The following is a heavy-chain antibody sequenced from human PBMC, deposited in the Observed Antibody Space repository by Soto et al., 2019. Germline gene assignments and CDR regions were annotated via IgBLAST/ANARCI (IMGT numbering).Heavy chain of an antibody. CDR3: ARVSGVGLNAFAI. CDR1: GGSISSGGYY. Sequence: SETLSLTCTVSGGSISSGGYYWSWIRQHPGKGLEWIGYIYYSGSTYYNPSLKIRVTISVDTSKNQFSLKLSSVTAADTAVYYCARVSGVGLNAFAIWGQGTMVTVSS. D-gene: IGHD3-10*01. V-gene: IGHV4-31*03. J-gene: IGHJ3*02. CDR2: IYYSGST.